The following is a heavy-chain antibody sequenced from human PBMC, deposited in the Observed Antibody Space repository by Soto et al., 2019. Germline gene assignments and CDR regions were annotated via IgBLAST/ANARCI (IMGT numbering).Heavy chain of an antibody. Sequence: TEALALSFAVSGYSISSGYYWGWIRQPPGKGLEWIGSIYHSGSTYYNPSLKSRVTISVDTSKNQFSLKLSSVTAADTAVYYCARGLGPANWFDPWGQGTLVTVSS. V-gene: IGHV4-38-2*01. J-gene: IGHJ5*02. D-gene: IGHD3-16*01. CDR1: GYSISSGYY. CDR3: ARGLGPANWFDP. CDR2: IYHSGST.